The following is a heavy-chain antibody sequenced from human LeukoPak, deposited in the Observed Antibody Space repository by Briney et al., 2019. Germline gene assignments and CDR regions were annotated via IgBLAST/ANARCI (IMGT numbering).Heavy chain of an antibody. V-gene: IGHV4-34*01. D-gene: IGHD2-21*02. Sequence: SETLSLTCAVYGGSSSGYYWSWIRQPPGKGLEWIGEINHSGSTNYNPSLKSRVTISVDTSKNQFSLKLSSVTAADTAVYYCARRRVVTASFDYWGQGTLVTVSS. CDR2: INHSGST. J-gene: IGHJ4*02. CDR1: GGSSSGYY. CDR3: ARRRVVTASFDY.